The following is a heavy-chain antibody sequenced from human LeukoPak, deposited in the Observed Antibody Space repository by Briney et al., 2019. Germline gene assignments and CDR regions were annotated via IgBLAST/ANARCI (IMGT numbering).Heavy chain of an antibody. D-gene: IGHD3-22*01. CDR3: ARRELTYYYDRRGFDY. V-gene: IGHV3-48*01. J-gene: IGHJ4*02. Sequence: GGSLRLSCAASGFTFSSYSRNWVRQAPGKGLEWVSYISSSSSTIYYADSVKGRFTISRDNAKNSLYLQMNSLRAEDTAVYYCARRELTYYYDRRGFDYWGQGTLVTVSS. CDR2: ISSSSSTI. CDR1: GFTFSSYS.